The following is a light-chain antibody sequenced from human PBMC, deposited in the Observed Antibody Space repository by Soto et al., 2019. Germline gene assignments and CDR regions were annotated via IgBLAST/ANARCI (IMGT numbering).Light chain of an antibody. Sequence: DIQLTQSPSFLSASVGDRVTITCRASQGIINYVAWYQQQPGKAPKLLISGASTLQSGVSSRFSGSGSGTEFTLTISSLQPEDFATYYCQQVNTYPLTFGGGTKVEIK. CDR2: GAS. J-gene: IGKJ4*01. V-gene: IGKV1-9*01. CDR1: QGIINY. CDR3: QQVNTYPLT.